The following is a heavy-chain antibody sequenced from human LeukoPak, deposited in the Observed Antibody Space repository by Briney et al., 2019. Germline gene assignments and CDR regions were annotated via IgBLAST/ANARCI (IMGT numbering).Heavy chain of an antibody. J-gene: IGHJ5*02. V-gene: IGHV4-38-2*02. D-gene: IGHD6-25*01. CDR2: IYHSGST. CDR1: GYSISSGYY. Sequence: SETLSLTCTVSGYSISSGYYWGWIRQPPGKGLEWIGSIYHSGSTYYNPSLKSRVTISVDTSKNQFSLKLSSVTAADTAVCYCARGSARPFDPWGQGTLVTVSS. CDR3: ARGSARPFDP.